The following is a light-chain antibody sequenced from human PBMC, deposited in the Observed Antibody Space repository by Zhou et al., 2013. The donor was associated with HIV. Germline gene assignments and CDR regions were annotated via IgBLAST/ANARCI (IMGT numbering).Light chain of an antibody. CDR1: QSVSSY. Sequence: EIVLTQSPATLSLSPGERATLSCRASQSVSSYLAWYQQKPGQAPRLLIYDASNRATGIPARFSGSGSGTDFTLTISSLEPEDFAAYYCQQLYDFPGTFGPGTKVDV. V-gene: IGKV3-11*01. CDR3: QQLYDFPGT. J-gene: IGKJ3*01. CDR2: DAS.